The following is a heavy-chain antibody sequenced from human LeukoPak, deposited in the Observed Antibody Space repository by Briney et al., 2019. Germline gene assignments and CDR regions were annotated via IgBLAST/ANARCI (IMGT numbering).Heavy chain of an antibody. CDR3: AKDQRYCTNGVCYRPFDY. Sequence: GGSLRLSCAASGFTFSSYAMSWVRQAPGKGLEWVSAISGSGGSTYYADSVKGRFTISRDNSKNTLYLQMSSLRAEDTAVYYCAKDQRYCTNGVCYRPFDYWGQGTLVTVSS. CDR2: ISGSGGST. D-gene: IGHD2-8*01. J-gene: IGHJ4*02. V-gene: IGHV3-23*01. CDR1: GFTFSSYA.